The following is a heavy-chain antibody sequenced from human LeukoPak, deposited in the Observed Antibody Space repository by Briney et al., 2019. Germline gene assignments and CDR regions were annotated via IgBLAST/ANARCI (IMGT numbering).Heavy chain of an antibody. V-gene: IGHV1-18*01. CDR1: GYTFTSYG. D-gene: IGHD6-19*01. CDR2: ISAYNGNT. CDR3: ARDLGYLAVAGFDY. Sequence: ASVKASCKASGYTFTSYGISWVRQAPGQGLGWMGWISAYNGNTNYAQKLQGRVTMTTDTSTSTAYTELRSLRSDDTAVYYCARDLGYLAVAGFDYWGQGTLVTVSS. J-gene: IGHJ4*02.